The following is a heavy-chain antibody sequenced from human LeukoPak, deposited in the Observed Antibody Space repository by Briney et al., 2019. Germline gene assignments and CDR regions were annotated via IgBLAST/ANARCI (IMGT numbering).Heavy chain of an antibody. CDR1: GFTFSSYS. Sequence: GGSLRLSCAASGFTFSSYSMNWVRQAPGKGLEWVSSISSSSSYIYYADSVKGRFTISRGNAKNSLYLQMNSLRAEDTAVYYCARGSFTYYYDSSGYLDFDYWGQGTLVTVSS. J-gene: IGHJ4*02. CDR2: ISSSSSYI. D-gene: IGHD3-22*01. CDR3: ARGSFTYYYDSSGYLDFDY. V-gene: IGHV3-21*01.